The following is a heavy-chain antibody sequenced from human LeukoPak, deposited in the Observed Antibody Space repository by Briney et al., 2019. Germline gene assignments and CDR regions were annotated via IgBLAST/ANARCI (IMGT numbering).Heavy chain of an antibody. V-gene: IGHV1-8*01. D-gene: IGHD3-3*01. CDR3: ARVVGSRITIFGVVISDAFDI. CDR2: MNPNSGNT. J-gene: IGHJ3*02. CDR1: GYTFTSYD. Sequence: ASVKVSCKASGYTFTSYDINWVRQATGQGLEWMGWMNPNSGNTGYAQKFQGRVTMTRNTSISTAYMELSSLRSEDTAVYYCARVVGSRITIFGVVISDAFDIWGRGTMVTVSS.